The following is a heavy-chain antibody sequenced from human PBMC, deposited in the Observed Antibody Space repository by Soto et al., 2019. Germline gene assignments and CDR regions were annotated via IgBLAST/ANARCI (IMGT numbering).Heavy chain of an antibody. D-gene: IGHD4-17*01. Sequence: ASLKVSCKASGYTFTSYGISWVRQAPGQGLEWMGWISAYNGNTNYAQKLQGRVTMTTDTSTSTAYMELRSLRSDDTAVYYCARDPIVLTVTTPGDGAFDIWGQGTMVTVSS. CDR2: ISAYNGNT. CDR3: ARDPIVLTVTTPGDGAFDI. J-gene: IGHJ3*02. CDR1: GYTFTSYG. V-gene: IGHV1-18*01.